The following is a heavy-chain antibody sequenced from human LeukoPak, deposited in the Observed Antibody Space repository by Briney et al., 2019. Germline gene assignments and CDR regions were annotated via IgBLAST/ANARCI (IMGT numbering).Heavy chain of an antibody. CDR3: ARHSHNQVAGGWFDP. D-gene: IGHD5-12*01. Sequence: SETLSFTCSVSGGSVSTNYWSWIRQSPEKGLEWIAYTSYSGTTDYNPSLKSRLMISIDASKNQFSLKRSSVTAADTAIYYCARHSHNQVAGGWFDPWGQGTLVTVSS. CDR2: TSYSGTT. J-gene: IGHJ5*02. V-gene: IGHV4-59*08. CDR1: GGSVSTNY.